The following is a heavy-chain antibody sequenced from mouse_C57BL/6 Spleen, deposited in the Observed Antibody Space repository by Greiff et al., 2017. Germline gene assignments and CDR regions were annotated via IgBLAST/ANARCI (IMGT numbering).Heavy chain of an antibody. CDR1: GYTFTDYE. V-gene: IGHV1-15*01. CDR3: TSALDY. J-gene: IGHJ2*01. Sequence: QVQLQQSGAELVRPGASVPLSCKASGYTFTDYEMHWVKQTPVHGLEWIGAIDPEHGGTAYNQKFKGKAILTADKSSSTAYMELRSLTSENSAVYYCTSALDYWGQGTTLTVSS. CDR2: IDPEHGGT.